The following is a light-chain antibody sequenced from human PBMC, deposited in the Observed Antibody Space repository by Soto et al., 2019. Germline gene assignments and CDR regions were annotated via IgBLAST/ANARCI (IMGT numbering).Light chain of an antibody. V-gene: IGKV3-15*01. CDR1: QSLSSN. CDR3: QQYNHWPRMLS. Sequence: EIVMTQSPATLSVSPGERATLSCRASQSLSSNVAWYQQRPGQAPRLLIYATSSRASDVPARFSGGGSGTEFTLTIASLQSEDFAIYYCQQYNHWPRMLSFGGGTKVDIK. J-gene: IGKJ4*01. CDR2: ATS.